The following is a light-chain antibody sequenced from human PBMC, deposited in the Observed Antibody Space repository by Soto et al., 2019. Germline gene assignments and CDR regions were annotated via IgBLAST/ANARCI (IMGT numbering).Light chain of an antibody. Sequence: QSVLTQPPSASGTPGQRVTISCSGSSSNIGSNTVNWYQQLPGTAPTLLIYSNNQRPSGVPDRFSGSKSGTSASLAVNGLQSGDEADYYCAAWDDSLNGPLFGGGTKLT. V-gene: IGLV1-44*01. CDR1: SSNIGSNT. CDR3: AAWDDSLNGPL. CDR2: SNN. J-gene: IGLJ3*02.